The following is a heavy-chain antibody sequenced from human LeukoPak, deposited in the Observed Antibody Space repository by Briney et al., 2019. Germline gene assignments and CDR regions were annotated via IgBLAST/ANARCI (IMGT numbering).Heavy chain of an antibody. CDR3: AKARNYYYMDV. CDR1: GFTFSSYW. Sequence: PGGSLRLSCAASGFTFSSYWMHWVRQAPGQGLVWVSRINSDGSTTSYADSVKGRFTISRDNSKNTLYLQMNSLRAEDTAVYYCAKARNYYYMDVWGKGTTVIVSS. J-gene: IGHJ6*03. V-gene: IGHV3-74*01. CDR2: INSDGSTT.